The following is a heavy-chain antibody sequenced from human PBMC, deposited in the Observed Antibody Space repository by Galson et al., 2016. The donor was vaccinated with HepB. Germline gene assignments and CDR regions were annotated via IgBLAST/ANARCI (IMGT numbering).Heavy chain of an antibody. CDR3: ARSTYSFHY. CDR1: GGSINSYY. D-gene: IGHD2-2*01. Sequence: SETLSLTCSVSGGSINSYYWSWIRQPPGKGLEWIGFIFSSGSTKYNPSLRGRVILSVDTSKNQFSLKLTSLTAADTAMYYCARSTYSFHYWGQGILVTVSS. V-gene: IGHV4-59*01. CDR2: IFSSGST. J-gene: IGHJ4*02.